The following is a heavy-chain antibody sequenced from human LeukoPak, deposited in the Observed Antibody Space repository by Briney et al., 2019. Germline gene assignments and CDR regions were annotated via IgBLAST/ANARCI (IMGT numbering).Heavy chain of an antibody. CDR3: ARCPYDSTGYYSVPSHLDY. CDR1: GFTFSSYW. V-gene: IGHV3-7*01. J-gene: IGHJ4*02. CDR2: IKQDGSAK. Sequence: GGSLRLSCAASGFTFSSYWMTWVRQAPGKGLEWVANIKQDGSAKYYVDSLRGRFSISRDNVKNSLFLQMNSLSDDDTSDYYCARCPYDSTGYYSVPSHLDYWGQGTLVTVSS. D-gene: IGHD3-22*01.